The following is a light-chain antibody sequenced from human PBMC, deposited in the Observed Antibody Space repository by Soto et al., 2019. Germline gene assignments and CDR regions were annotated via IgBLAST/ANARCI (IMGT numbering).Light chain of an antibody. CDR2: SAS. CDR3: QQTNIFPWT. Sequence: DIQMTQSPSSVSAFVGDRVTITCRASQGIAGWLAWYQQKPGKAPKLLIYSASSLQSWVPSRFSGSGSGTDFTLTISSLQPEDFATYYCQQTNIFPWTFGQGTKVEIK. V-gene: IGKV1-12*01. CDR1: QGIAGW. J-gene: IGKJ1*01.